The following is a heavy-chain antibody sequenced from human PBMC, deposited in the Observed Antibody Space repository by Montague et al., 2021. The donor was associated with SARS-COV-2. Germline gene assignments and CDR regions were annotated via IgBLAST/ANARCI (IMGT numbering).Heavy chain of an antibody. V-gene: IGHV6-1*01. CDR1: GDSVSSNIAT. CDR2: TYYRSKWYN. Sequence: CAISGDSVSSNIATWNWIRQSPSRGLEWLGRTYYRSKWYNDYAEPVKSRITIDPDTSKHQSSLHLNSVTPEDTAVYYCARIPVGSKYYFDFWGQGTLVTVSS. J-gene: IGHJ4*02. CDR3: ARIPVGSKYYFDF. D-gene: IGHD2-2*01.